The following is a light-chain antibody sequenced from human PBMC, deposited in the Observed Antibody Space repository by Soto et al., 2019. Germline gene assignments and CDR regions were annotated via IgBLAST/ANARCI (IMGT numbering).Light chain of an antibody. V-gene: IGKV3-20*01. CDR1: QSVSSNY. J-gene: IGKJ2*01. Sequence: EIVLTQSPGTLSLSPGERATLSCRASQSVSSNYLAWYQQKPGQAPRLLIYGASSRATGIPVRFSGSGSGTDFTLTISRLEPEDLAVYYCQQYGSSPLYTFGQGTVLEIK. CDR3: QQYGSSPLYT. CDR2: GAS.